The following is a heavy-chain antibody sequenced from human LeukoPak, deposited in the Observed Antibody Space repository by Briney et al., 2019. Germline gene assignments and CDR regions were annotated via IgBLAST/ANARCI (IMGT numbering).Heavy chain of an antibody. Sequence: LSLTCTVSGGSISSGGYYWSWIRQAPGKGLEWVSYISSSGSTIYYADSVKGRFTISRDNAKNSLYLQMNSLRAEDTAVYYCARADVMDVWGQGTTVTVSS. CDR2: ISSSGSTI. V-gene: IGHV3-11*01. J-gene: IGHJ6*02. CDR3: ARADVMDV. CDR1: GGSISSGGYY.